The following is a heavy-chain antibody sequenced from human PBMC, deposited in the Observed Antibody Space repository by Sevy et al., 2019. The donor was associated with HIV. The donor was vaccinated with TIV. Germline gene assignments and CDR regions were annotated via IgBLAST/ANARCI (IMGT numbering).Heavy chain of an antibody. CDR3: AGGLGPYYYGSGSYSGWFDP. V-gene: IGHV4-34*01. J-gene: IGHJ5*02. D-gene: IGHD3-10*01. CDR1: GGSFSGYY. Sequence: SETLSLTCAVYGGSFSGYYWSWIRQPPGKGLEWIGEINHSGSTNYNPSLKSRVTISVDTSKNQFSLKLSSVTAADTAVYYCAGGLGPYYYGSGSYSGWFDPWGQGTLVTVSS. CDR2: INHSGST.